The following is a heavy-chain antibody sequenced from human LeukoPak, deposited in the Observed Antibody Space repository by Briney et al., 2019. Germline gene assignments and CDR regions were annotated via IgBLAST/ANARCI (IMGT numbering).Heavy chain of an antibody. V-gene: IGHV1-69*13. CDR2: IIPIFGTA. CDR3: ARPARGFSTDWLEYFQH. Sequence: GASVKVSCKASGGTFSSYAISWVRQAPGQGLEWMGGIIPIFGTANYAQKFQGRVTITADDSTTTAYMELSSLRFEDTAVYYCARPARGFSTDWLEYFQHWGQGTLVTVSS. D-gene: IGHD6-19*01. CDR1: GGTFSSYA. J-gene: IGHJ1*01.